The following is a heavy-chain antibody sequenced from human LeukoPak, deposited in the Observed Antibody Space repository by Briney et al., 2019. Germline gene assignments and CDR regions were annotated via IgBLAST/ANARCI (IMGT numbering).Heavy chain of an antibody. Sequence: PSETLSLTCTVSRGSISSYYWSWIRQPPGKGLEWIGYIYYCGSTNYNPSLRSRVTISVDTSKNQFSVKLSSVTAADTAVYYCARGGIGSGSYNWFDPWGQGTLVTVSS. CDR3: ARGGIGSGSYNWFDP. CDR1: RGSISSYY. V-gene: IGHV4-59*01. J-gene: IGHJ5*02. D-gene: IGHD3-10*01. CDR2: IYYCGST.